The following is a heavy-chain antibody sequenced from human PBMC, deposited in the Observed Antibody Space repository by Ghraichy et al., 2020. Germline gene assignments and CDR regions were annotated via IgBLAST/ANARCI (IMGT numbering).Heavy chain of an antibody. CDR2: IQRSGIT. CDR1: GYSINSGYY. CDR3: ARAGTPPQ. Sequence: SETLSLTCSVSGYSINSGYYWGWIRQSPGKVLEWVGSIQRSGITYYNPSLKSRLTMSVDTSKNQFSRRLTSVTAAEAAVYYCARAGTPPQWGQGALITVSS. V-gene: IGHV4-38-2*02. J-gene: IGHJ1*01.